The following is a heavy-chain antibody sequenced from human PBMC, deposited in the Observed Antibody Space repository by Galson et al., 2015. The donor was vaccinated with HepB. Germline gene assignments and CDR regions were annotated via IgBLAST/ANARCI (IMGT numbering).Heavy chain of an antibody. CDR3: ARALTVDTGLMNYFDP. CDR2: VSTHKDNT. V-gene: IGHV1-18*01. D-gene: IGHD5-18*01. CDR1: GYTFTSYG. J-gene: IGHJ5*02. Sequence: SVKVSCKASGYTFTSYGISWVRQAPGQGFEWMGWVSTHKDNTNYAQKFRGRVTMTTDTSTSIAYMELRSLRSDDTAVYYCARALTVDTGLMNYFDPWGQGTLVTVSS.